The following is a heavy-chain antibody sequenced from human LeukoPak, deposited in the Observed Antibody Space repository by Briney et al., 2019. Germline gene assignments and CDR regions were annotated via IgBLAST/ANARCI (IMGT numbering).Heavy chain of an antibody. Sequence: PGGSLRLSCAASGFTFSSYSMNWVRQAPGKGLEWVSYISSSGSTIYYADSVKGRFTISRDNPKSSLYLQMSSLRAEDTAVYYCASRVGYSSGWSGNGMDVWGQGTTVTVSS. CDR1: GFTFSSYS. CDR3: ASRVGYSSGWSGNGMDV. D-gene: IGHD6-19*01. V-gene: IGHV3-48*04. CDR2: ISSSGSTI. J-gene: IGHJ6*02.